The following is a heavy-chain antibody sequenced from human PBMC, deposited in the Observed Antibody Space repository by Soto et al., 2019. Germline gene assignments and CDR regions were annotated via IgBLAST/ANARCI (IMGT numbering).Heavy chain of an antibody. CDR1: GYTFTSYE. Sequence: ASVKVSCKASGYTFTSYEINWVRQATGQGLEWMGWMNPNSGDTGYAQKFQGRVTMTRNTSISTAYMELSSLRSEDTAVYYCARAGGQWLALYNYYYYGMDVWGQGTTVTVSS. D-gene: IGHD6-19*01. CDR2: MNPNSGDT. J-gene: IGHJ6*02. V-gene: IGHV1-8*01. CDR3: ARAGGQWLALYNYYYYGMDV.